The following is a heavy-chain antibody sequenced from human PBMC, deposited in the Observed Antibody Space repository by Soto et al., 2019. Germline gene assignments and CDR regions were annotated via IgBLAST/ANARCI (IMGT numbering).Heavy chain of an antibody. J-gene: IGHJ6*02. CDR2: ISSNGGST. D-gene: IGHD3-9*01. CDR1: GFAFSSYA. Sequence: SGGSLRLSCSASGFAFSSYAMHWVRQAPGKGLEYVSAISSNGGSTYYADSVKGRFTISRDNSKNTLYLQMSSLRAEDTAVYYCVRGNFDWLLPDYYYYGMDVWGQGTTVTVSS. V-gene: IGHV3-64D*06. CDR3: VRGNFDWLLPDYYYYGMDV.